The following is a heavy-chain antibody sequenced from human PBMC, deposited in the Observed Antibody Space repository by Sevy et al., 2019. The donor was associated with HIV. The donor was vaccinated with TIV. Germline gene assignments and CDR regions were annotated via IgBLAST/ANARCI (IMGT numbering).Heavy chain of an antibody. J-gene: IGHJ4*02. CDR2: IRQDGNEI. CDR3: ARRYFDV. CDR1: GFTFHTYW. V-gene: IGHV3-7*01. Sequence: GGSLSLSCAASGFTFHTYWMQWVRQAPGKGLEWVVNIRQDGNEIYYADSVKGRFTISRDNAMQSLYLEMNNLRVEDSGIYYCARRYFDVWGQGTLVTVSS.